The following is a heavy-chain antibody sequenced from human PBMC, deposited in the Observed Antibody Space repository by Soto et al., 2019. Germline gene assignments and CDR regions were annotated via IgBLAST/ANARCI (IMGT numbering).Heavy chain of an antibody. CDR1: GFTFSSYG. Sequence: RLSCAASGFTFSSYGMHWVRQAPGKGLEWVAVISYDGSNKYYADSVKGRFTISRDNSKNTLYLQMNSLRAEDTAVYYCAKTRHGDFWSGYYAWGADYYYYGMDVWGQGTTVTVSS. CDR3: AKTRHGDFWSGYYAWGADYYYYGMDV. D-gene: IGHD3-3*01. V-gene: IGHV3-30*18. CDR2: ISYDGSNK. J-gene: IGHJ6*02.